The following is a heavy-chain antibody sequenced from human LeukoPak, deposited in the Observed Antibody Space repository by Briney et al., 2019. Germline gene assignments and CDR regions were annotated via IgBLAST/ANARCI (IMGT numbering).Heavy chain of an antibody. Sequence: SETLSLTCTVSGGSISSYYWSWIRQPPGNGLEWIGYIYYSGSTNYNPSLKSRVTISVDTSKNQFSLKLSSVTAADTAVYYCARAPNAYYDFWSAYNNSFDPWGQGTLVTVSS. CDR2: IYYSGST. CDR3: ARAPNAYYDFWSAYNNSFDP. J-gene: IGHJ5*02. D-gene: IGHD3-3*01. V-gene: IGHV4-59*08. CDR1: GGSISSYY.